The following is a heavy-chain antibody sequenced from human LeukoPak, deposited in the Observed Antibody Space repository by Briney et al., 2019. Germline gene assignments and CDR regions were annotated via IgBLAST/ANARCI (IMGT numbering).Heavy chain of an antibody. J-gene: IGHJ4*02. CDR2: IYYSGST. CDR1: GGSISSSSYY. CDR3: ARRYCSSTSCYPFDY. V-gene: IGHV4-39*01. D-gene: IGHD2-2*01. Sequence: SETLSLTCTVSGGSISSSSYYWGWIRQPPGKGLEWIGSIYYSGSTYYNPSLKSRVTISVDTSKNQFSLKLSSVTAADTAVYYCARRYCSSTSCYPFDYWGQGTLVTVSS.